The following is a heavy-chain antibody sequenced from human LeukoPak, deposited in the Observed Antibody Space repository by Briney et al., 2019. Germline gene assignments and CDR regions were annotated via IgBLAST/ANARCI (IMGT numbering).Heavy chain of an antibody. V-gene: IGHV3-23*01. CDR1: GFTFSSYA. J-gene: IGHJ4*02. D-gene: IGHD6-19*01. Sequence: GGSLRLSCAASGFTFSSYAMSWVRQAPGKGLEWVSTVSGSGSSTFSADSVKGRFTISRDNSKNTLYLQMNGLGGGDTAVYYCARGDISSASYFCVDYWGQGTLVTVSS. CDR2: VSGSGSST. CDR3: ARGDISSASYFCVDY.